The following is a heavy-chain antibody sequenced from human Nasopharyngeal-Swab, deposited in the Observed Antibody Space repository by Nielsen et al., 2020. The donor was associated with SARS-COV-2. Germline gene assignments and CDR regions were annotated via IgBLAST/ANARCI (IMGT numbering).Heavy chain of an antibody. J-gene: IGHJ5*02. V-gene: IGHV3-73*01. D-gene: IGHD3-9*01. CDR3: TRRRGDILTGLNLFDP. CDR2: IRSKANRYAT. Sequence: GGSLRLSCAASGFTFSGSAMHWVRQASGKGLEWVGRIRSKANRYATAYAASVKGRFTISRDDSKNTAYLQMNSLKTEDTAVYYCTRRRGDILTGLNLFDPWGQGTLVTVSS. CDR1: GFTFSGSA.